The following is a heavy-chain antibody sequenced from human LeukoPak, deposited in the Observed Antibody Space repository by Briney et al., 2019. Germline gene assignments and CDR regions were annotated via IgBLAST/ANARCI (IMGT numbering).Heavy chain of an antibody. D-gene: IGHD2-8*01. V-gene: IGHV3-23*01. CDR1: GYSFSADA. Sequence: PRGSLRLSCAASGYSFSADAMRWVRQAPGKGLEWVSATSRSGGSTYYADSVKGRFTISRDNAQRALFLQINSRRGQGRIVCYCAKDEGENGEYWSNFHHWGQGTLVSVSS. CDR3: AKDEGENGEYWSNFHH. J-gene: IGHJ4*02. CDR2: TSRSGGST.